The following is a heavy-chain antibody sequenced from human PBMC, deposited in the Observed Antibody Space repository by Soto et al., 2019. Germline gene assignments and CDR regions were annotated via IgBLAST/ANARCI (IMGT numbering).Heavy chain of an antibody. CDR1: GYTFTGYY. CDR3: AREGKLGYCTNGVCSRGMDV. D-gene: IGHD2-8*01. Sequence: ASVKVSCKASGYTFTGYYMHWVRQAPGQGLEWMGWINPNSGGTNYAQKFQGWVTMTRDTSISTAYMELSRLRSADTAVYYCAREGKLGYCTNGVCSRGMDVWGQGTTVTVS. V-gene: IGHV1-2*04. CDR2: INPNSGGT. J-gene: IGHJ6*02.